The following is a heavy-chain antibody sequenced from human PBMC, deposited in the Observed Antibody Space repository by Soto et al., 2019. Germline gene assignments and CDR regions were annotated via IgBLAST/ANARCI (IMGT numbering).Heavy chain of an antibody. D-gene: IGHD2-8*01. CDR1: GFTVDDYG. V-gene: IGHV3-20*01. CDR2: INRNGGSI. J-gene: IGHJ3*02. CDR3: ASTVLMVCARGAFDI. Sequence: EVQLVASGGGVVRPGGSLRLSCTASGFTVDDYGMSWVRQAPGKGLEWVSGINRNGGSIGYADSVYGRFTISRDNAKNSLYLQTNTLSAEDTALYHCASTVLMVCARGAFDIWGQGTIV.